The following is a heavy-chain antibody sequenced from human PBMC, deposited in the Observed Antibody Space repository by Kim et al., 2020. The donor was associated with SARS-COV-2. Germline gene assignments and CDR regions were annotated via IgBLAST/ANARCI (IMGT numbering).Heavy chain of an antibody. J-gene: IGHJ4*02. D-gene: IGHD5-18*01. CDR2: IIPIFGTA. Sequence: SVKVSCKASGGTFSSYAISWVRQAPGQGLEWMGGIIPIFGTANYAQKFQGRVTITADESTSTAYMELSSLRSEDTAVYYCARDSLKPTYSYGYSWDVVWGQGTLVTVSS. CDR3: ARDSLKPTYSYGYSWDVV. CDR1: GGTFSSYA. V-gene: IGHV1-69*13.